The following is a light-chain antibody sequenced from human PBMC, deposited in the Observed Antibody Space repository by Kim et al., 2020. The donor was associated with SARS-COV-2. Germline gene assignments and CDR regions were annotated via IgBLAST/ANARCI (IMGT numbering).Light chain of an antibody. Sequence: AWGQTVRITCQGDSLRSYYASWYQQKPGKAPVLVIYGKNNRPSGIPDRFSGSSSGNTASLTITGAQAEDEADYYCNSRDSSGNHLVFGGGTQLTVL. J-gene: IGLJ2*01. CDR2: GKN. CDR3: NSRDSSGNHLV. V-gene: IGLV3-19*01. CDR1: SLRSYY.